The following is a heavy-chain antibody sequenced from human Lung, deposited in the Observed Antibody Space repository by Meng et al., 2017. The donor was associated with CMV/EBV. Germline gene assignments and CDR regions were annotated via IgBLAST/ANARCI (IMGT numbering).Heavy chain of an antibody. CDR3: AKTTMGRPPEY. CDR2: IYYTGSA. J-gene: IGHJ4*01. CDR1: GGSITSSNYY. V-gene: IGHV4-39*07. D-gene: IGHD1-14*01. Sequence: GSLRLSCTVSGGSITSSNYYWGWIRQPPGKGLEWIGTIYYTGSAYYNPSLQSRVTISVDTSQNQFSLKLSSMTAADTAVYYCAKTTMGRPPEYWG.